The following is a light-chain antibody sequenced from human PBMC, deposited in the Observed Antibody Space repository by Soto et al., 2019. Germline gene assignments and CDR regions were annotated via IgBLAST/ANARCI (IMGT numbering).Light chain of an antibody. V-gene: IGKV1-27*01. CDR3: QKYNSVPLT. CDR1: QGIAPY. Sequence: DVQMTQSPSSLSAFVGDRVTITCRASQGIAPYLAWFQQKPGKVPKLLIYATSTLQSGVPSRFSGSGSGTDFTLTISSLQPEDIGTYYCQKYNSVPLTFGGGTKVEI. CDR2: ATS. J-gene: IGKJ4*01.